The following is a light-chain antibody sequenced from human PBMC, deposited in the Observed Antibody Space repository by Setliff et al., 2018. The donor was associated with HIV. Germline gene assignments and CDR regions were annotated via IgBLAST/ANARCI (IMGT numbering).Light chain of an antibody. V-gene: IGKV4-1*01. J-gene: IGKJ1*01. CDR2: WAS. CDR1: QSVLYSSNNKNY. Sequence: DIVMTQSPDSLAVSLGERATINCKSSQSVLYSSNNKNYLAWYQQKPGQPPKLLIYWASTRESGVPDRFSGSGSGTDFTLTTSSLQPEDVAVYYCQQYHNTPWTVGQGTKVDIK. CDR3: QQYHNTPWT.